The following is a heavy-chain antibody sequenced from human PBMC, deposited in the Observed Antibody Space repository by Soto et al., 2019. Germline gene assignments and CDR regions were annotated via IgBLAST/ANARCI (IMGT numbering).Heavy chain of an antibody. CDR3: VRADYDAGYFDY. D-gene: IGHD3-22*01. CDR2: ISSSSSYI. J-gene: IGHJ4*02. V-gene: IGHV3-21*01. CDR1: GFTFSSYS. Sequence: GGSLRLSCAASGFTFSSYSMNWVRQAPGKGLEWVSSISSSSSYIYYADSVKGRFTISRDNAKNSLYLQMNSLRAEDTAVYYCVRADYDAGYFDYWGQGTLVTVSS.